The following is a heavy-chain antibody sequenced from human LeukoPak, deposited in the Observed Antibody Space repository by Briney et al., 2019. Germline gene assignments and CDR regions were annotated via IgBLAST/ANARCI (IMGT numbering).Heavy chain of an antibody. V-gene: IGHV4-39*07. CDR3: ATVATNYFDY. J-gene: IGHJ4*02. D-gene: IGHD5-24*01. CDR1: GGSISSSSYY. Sequence: SETLSLTCTVSGGSISSSSYYWGWIRQPPGKGLEWIGSIYYSGSTYYNPSLKSRVTISVDTSKNQFSLKLSSVTAADTAVYYCATVATNYFDYWGQGTLVTVSS. CDR2: IYYSGST.